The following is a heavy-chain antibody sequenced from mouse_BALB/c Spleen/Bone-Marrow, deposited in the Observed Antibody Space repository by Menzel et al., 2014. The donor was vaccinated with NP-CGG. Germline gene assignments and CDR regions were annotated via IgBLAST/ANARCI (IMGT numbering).Heavy chain of an antibody. CDR1: GFTFSSYA. Sequence: EVQLVESGGGLVKPGGSLKLSCAASGFTFSSYAMSWVRQTPEKRLEWVATISSGGSYTYYPDSVKGRFTISRDNAKNPLNLQMSRLRAEDTGRYYCARHGITRLLDYWGQGTTLTVSS. D-gene: IGHD2-4*01. CDR2: ISSGGSYT. CDR3: ARHGITRLLDY. V-gene: IGHV5-9-3*01. J-gene: IGHJ2*01.